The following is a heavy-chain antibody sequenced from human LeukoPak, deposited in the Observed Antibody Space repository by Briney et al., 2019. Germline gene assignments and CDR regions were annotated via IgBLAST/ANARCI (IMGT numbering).Heavy chain of an antibody. CDR3: GSLHCSSTSCYDDY. D-gene: IGHD2-2*01. V-gene: IGHV3-74*01. CDR2: INSDGSST. CDR1: GFTVSSNY. Sequence: PGGSLRLSCAASGFTVSSNYMSWVRQAPGKGLEWVSRINSDGSSTTYADSVKGRFTISRDNAKNTLYLQMNSLRAEDTAVYYCGSLHCSSTSCYDDYWGQGTLVTVSS. J-gene: IGHJ4*02.